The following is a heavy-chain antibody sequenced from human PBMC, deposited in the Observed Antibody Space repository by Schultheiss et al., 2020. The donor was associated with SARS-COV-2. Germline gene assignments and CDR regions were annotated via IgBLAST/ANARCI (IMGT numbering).Heavy chain of an antibody. Sequence: GGSLRLSCAASGFTFDDYAMHWVRQAPGKGLEWVSGISWNSGSIGYADSVKGRFTISRDNAKNSLYLQMNSLRAEDTALYYCAKERSSGWLGRIDYWGQGTLVTVSS. D-gene: IGHD6-19*01. CDR2: ISWNSGSI. V-gene: IGHV3-9*01. CDR1: GFTFDDYA. J-gene: IGHJ4*02. CDR3: AKERSSGWLGRIDY.